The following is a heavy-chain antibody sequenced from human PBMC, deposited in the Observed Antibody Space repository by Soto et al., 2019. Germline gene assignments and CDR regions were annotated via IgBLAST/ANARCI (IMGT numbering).Heavy chain of an antibody. CDR2: IYPGDSDT. Sequence: GESLKISCKCSGYSFTSYWIGWVRQMPGKGLEPMGIIYPGDSDTRYSPSFQGQVTISADKSNTTTYLQWSSLKASDTAIYYCARLFDTSGWYDYWGQGTLVTVSS. J-gene: IGHJ4*02. D-gene: IGHD6-19*01. V-gene: IGHV5-51*01. CDR3: ARLFDTSGWYDY. CDR1: GYSFTSYW.